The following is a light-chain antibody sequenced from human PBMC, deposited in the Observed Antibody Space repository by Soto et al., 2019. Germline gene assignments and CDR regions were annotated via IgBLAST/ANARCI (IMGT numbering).Light chain of an antibody. J-gene: IGKJ4*01. CDR2: GTS. V-gene: IGKV3-20*01. Sequence: EIVLTQSPGTLSLSPGEGATLSCRASQSVSSSYLAWYQQKPGQAPRLLIYGTSSRATDIPDRFSGSGSGTDFTLTISRLEPEDFAVYYCQQYNSWPLTFGGGTKVEIK. CDR1: QSVSSSY. CDR3: QQYNSWPLT.